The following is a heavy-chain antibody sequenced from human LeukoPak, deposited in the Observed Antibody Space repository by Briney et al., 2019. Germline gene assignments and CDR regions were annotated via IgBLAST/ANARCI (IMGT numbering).Heavy chain of an antibody. D-gene: IGHD1-26*01. Sequence: SETLSLTCTVSGGSISSYYWSWIRQPPGKGLVWIGYIYYSGSTNYNPSLKSRVTISVDTSKNQFSLKLSSVTAADTAVYYCARVATEIDYWGQGTLVTVSS. CDR1: GGSISSYY. V-gene: IGHV4-59*01. J-gene: IGHJ4*02. CDR3: ARVATEIDY. CDR2: IYYSGST.